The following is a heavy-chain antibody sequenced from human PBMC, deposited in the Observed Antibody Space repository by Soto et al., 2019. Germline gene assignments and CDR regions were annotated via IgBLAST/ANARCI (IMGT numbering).Heavy chain of an antibody. D-gene: IGHD2-21*02. CDR3: VHSRCGGDCLQSYPSHYYYGMDV. Sequence: QITLKESGPTLVKPTQTLTLTCTFSGFSLSTSGVGVGWIRQPPGKALEWLALIYWDNDKRYSPSLQSRLTITKDTSKNQVVLTMINMDPVDTATYYCVHSRCGGDCLQSYPSHYYYGMDVWGQGTTVTVSS. CDR2: IYWDNDK. J-gene: IGHJ6*02. V-gene: IGHV2-5*02. CDR1: GFSLSTSGVG.